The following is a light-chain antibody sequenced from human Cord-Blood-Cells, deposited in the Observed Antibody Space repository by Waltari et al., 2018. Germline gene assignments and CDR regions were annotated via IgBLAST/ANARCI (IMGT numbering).Light chain of an antibody. J-gene: IGKJ4*01. CDR1: QDISNY. V-gene: IGKV1-33*01. CDR3: QQYDNLLLT. CDR2: DAS. Sequence: QMTQSPSSLSASVRHRVTITCQASQDISNYLNWYQQKPGKAPKLLIYDASNLETGVPSRFSGSGSGTDFTFTISSLQPEDIATYYCQQYDNLLLTFGGGTKVEIK.